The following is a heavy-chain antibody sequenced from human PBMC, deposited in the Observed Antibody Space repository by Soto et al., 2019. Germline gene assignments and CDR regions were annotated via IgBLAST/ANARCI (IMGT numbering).Heavy chain of an antibody. J-gene: IGHJ4*02. CDR3: ARVQRRSNLPDY. Sequence: SETLSLTCTVSGGSISGYYWSWIRQPPGKGLEWIGYMYKTGSTVYNPSFKSRVTISVDTSKNQFSLKLSSVTAADTAVYYCARVQRRSNLPDYWGQGTLVTVSS. V-gene: IGHV4-59*01. D-gene: IGHD4-4*01. CDR1: GGSISGYY. CDR2: MYKTGST.